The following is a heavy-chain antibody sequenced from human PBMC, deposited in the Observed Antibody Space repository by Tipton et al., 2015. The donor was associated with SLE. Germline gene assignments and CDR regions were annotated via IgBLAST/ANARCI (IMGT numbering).Heavy chain of an antibody. V-gene: IGHV4-59*12. Sequence: TLSLTCAVSGGSISSYYWSWIRQTPGKGLEWIGYIYYTGSTKFNPSLKSRVSISVDTSKNQFSLKLSSVTAADTAVYYCASPGSSAPGPYFQHWGQGTLVTVSS. CDR3: ASPGSSAPGPYFQH. J-gene: IGHJ1*01. CDR1: GGSISSYY. D-gene: IGHD6-25*01. CDR2: IYYTGST.